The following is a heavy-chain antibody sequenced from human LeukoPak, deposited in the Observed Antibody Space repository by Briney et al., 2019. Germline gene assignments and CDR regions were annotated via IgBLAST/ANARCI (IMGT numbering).Heavy chain of an antibody. J-gene: IGHJ4*02. CDR3: ARATSSGYYIRSPLYYFDY. Sequence: SETLSLTCTVSGGSISSGGYYWSWIRQHPGKGLEWIGYIYYSGSTYYNPSLKSQVTISVDTSKNQFSLKLSSVTAADTAVYYCARATSSGYYIRSPLYYFDYWGQGTLVTVSS. CDR2: IYYSGST. D-gene: IGHD3-22*01. V-gene: IGHV4-31*01. CDR1: GGSISSGGYY.